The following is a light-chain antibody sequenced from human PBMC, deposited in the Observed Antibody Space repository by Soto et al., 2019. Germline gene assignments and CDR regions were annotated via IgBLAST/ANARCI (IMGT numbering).Light chain of an antibody. CDR1: QSVSSY. J-gene: IGKJ4*01. Sequence: EIVLTQSPATLSLSPGERATLSCRASQSVSSYLAWYQQNPGQAPRLLIYDASNRATGIPARFSGSGSGTDFTLTISSLEPEDFAVYYCQQRSNWPTFGGGTKVDIK. CDR3: QQRSNWPT. V-gene: IGKV3-11*01. CDR2: DAS.